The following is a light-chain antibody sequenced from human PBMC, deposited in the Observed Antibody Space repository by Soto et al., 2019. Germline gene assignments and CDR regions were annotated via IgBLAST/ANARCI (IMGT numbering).Light chain of an antibody. J-gene: IGKJ1*01. Sequence: DIQMTQSPSSLCSSVGDRVTITCRASQSISSDLNWYQQKPAKAPKLLIYAESTLQSGVPTRFSGSGSETDVNFSTRGMKDEYCRTYYSNHNYSTITWTFGQGTKVEIK. CDR1: QSISSD. CDR2: AES. CDR3: NHNYSTITWT. V-gene: IGKV1-39*01.